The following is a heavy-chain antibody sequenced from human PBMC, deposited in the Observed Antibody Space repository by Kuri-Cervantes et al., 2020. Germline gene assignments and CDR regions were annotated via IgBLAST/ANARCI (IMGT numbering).Heavy chain of an antibody. CDR2: IRSKAYGGTT. CDR1: GFTFSDYY. J-gene: IGHJ5*02. CDR3: AKDPDKLLWFRELLSGWFDP. V-gene: IGHV3-71*01. D-gene: IGHD3-10*01. Sequence: GGSLRLSCAASGFTFSDYYMSWVRQAPGKGLEWVGFIRSKAYGGTTEYAASVKGRFTISRDDSKSIAYLQMNSLKTEDTAVYYCAKDPDKLLWFRELLSGWFDPWGQGTLVTVSS.